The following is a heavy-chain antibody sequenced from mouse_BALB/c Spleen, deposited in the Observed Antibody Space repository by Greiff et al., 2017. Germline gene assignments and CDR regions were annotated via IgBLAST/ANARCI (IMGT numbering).Heavy chain of an antibody. J-gene: IGHJ2*01. D-gene: IGHD2-4*01. Sequence: EVQLVESGGGLVQPGGSRKLSCAASGFTFSSFGMHWVRQAPEKGLEWVAYISSGSSTIYYADTVKGRFTISRDNPKNTLFLQMTSLRSEDTAMYYCATDYGDYWGQGTTLTVSS. V-gene: IGHV5-17*02. CDR3: ATDYGDY. CDR1: GFTFSSFG. CDR2: ISSGSSTI.